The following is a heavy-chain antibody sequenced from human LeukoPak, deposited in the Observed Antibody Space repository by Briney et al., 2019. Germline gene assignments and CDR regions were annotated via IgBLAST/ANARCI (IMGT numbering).Heavy chain of an antibody. CDR1: GFTFSSYS. Sequence: TGGSLRLSCAASGFTFSSYSMNWVRQAPGKGLEWVSYISSSSSTIYYADSVKGRFTISRDNAKNSLYLQMNSLRAEDTAVYYCARILGLYYYYYMDVWGKGTTVTVSS. D-gene: IGHD3-3*02. J-gene: IGHJ6*03. CDR3: ARILGLYYYYYMDV. CDR2: ISSSSSTI. V-gene: IGHV3-48*04.